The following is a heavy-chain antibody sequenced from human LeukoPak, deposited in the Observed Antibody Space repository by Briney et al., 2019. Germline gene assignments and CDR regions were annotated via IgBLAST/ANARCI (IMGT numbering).Heavy chain of an antibody. CDR2: IKEDGSEK. J-gene: IGHJ6*03. CDR3: ARVVLYYSYMDV. D-gene: IGHD6-13*01. Sequence: GGSPRLSCAASGFTFSMHWMTWVRQAPGKGLEWVANIKEDGSEKYYVDSVKGRFTISRDNAKNSLYLQMNSLRTEDTAVYYCARVVLYYSYMDVWGKGTTVTVSS. CDR1: GFTFSMHW. V-gene: IGHV3-7*01.